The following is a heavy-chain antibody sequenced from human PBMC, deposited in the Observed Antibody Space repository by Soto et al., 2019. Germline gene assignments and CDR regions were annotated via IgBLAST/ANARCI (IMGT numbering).Heavy chain of an antibody. Sequence: GGSLRLSCAASGFTVNSNSLSWVRQAPGKGLGWVSVIYNGGSTYYADSVKGRFTISTDNSKNTLYLQMNSLRAEDTAVYFCTRGESRSVSGTGSSDYWGQGT. CDR2: IYNGGST. CDR1: GFTVNSNS. CDR3: TRGESRSVSGTGSSDY. D-gene: IGHD3-16*01. J-gene: IGHJ4*02. V-gene: IGHV3-66*01.